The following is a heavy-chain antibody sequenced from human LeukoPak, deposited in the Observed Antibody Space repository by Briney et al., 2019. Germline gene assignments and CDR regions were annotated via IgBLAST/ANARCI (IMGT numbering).Heavy chain of an antibody. CDR1: GYAFTSYD. V-gene: IGHV1-8*01. Sequence: ASVKVSCKASGYAFTSYDINWVRQGTGQELEWMGWMNPDSANTGYAQKFQGRVTMTRSTSLNIAYKELSSLRSEDTAVYYCARGTTRTYGDFELWGQGTLVTVSS. J-gene: IGHJ4*02. CDR3: ARGTTRTYGDFEL. D-gene: IGHD2/OR15-2a*01. CDR2: MNPDSANT.